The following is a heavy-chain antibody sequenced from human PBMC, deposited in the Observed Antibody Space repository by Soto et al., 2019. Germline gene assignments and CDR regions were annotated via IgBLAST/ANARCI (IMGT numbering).Heavy chain of an antibody. Sequence: QVQLVQSGAEVKKPGSSVKVSCKASGGTFSSYAISWVRQAPGQGLEWMGGIIPIFGTANYAQKCQGRVTITADESTSTAYMELSSLRSEDTAVYYCARDGQQQLVRGAYYYYGMDVWGQGTTVTVSS. J-gene: IGHJ6*02. CDR3: ARDGQQQLVRGAYYYYGMDV. CDR1: GGTFSSYA. V-gene: IGHV1-69*01. CDR2: IIPIFGTA. D-gene: IGHD6-13*01.